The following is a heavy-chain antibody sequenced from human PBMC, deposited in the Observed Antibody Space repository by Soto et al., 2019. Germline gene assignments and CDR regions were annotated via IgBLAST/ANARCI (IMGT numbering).Heavy chain of an antibody. D-gene: IGHD6-13*01. CDR3: ARRERAAGTDWWFDP. V-gene: IGHV4-39*01. CDR1: GGSISSSSFH. Sequence: SETLSLTCTVSGGSISSSSFHWGWIRQPPGKGLEWIGSIYYSGSTYYSQSLKSRVTISVDTSKTQFSLKLSSVTAADTAVYYCARRERAAGTDWWFDPWGQGTLVTVSS. J-gene: IGHJ5*02. CDR2: IYYSGST.